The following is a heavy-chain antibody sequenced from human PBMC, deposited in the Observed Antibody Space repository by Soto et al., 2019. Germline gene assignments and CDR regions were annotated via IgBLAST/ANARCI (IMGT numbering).Heavy chain of an antibody. V-gene: IGHV3-43*01. J-gene: IGHJ4*02. Sequence: EVQLVESGGVVVQPGGSLRLSCAASGFTFDDYTMHWVRQAPGKGLEWVSLISWDGGSTYYADSVKGRFTISRDNSKNSLYLQMNSLRTEDTALYYCAKGGDSSFGRFGADYWGQGTLVTVSS. D-gene: IGHD3-16*01. CDR2: ISWDGGST. CDR1: GFTFDDYT. CDR3: AKGGDSSFGRFGADY.